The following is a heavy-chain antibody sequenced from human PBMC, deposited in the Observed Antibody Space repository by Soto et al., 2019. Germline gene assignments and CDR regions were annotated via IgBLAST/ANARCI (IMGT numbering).Heavy chain of an antibody. Sequence: LSLTCTVSGGSISSYYRSWIRQPPGKGLEWIGYIYYSGSTNYNPSLKSRVTISVDTSKNQFSLKLSSVTAADTAVYYCARERRYYDSSGHNNWFDPWGQGTLVTVSS. J-gene: IGHJ5*02. CDR3: ARERRYYDSSGHNNWFDP. D-gene: IGHD3-22*01. V-gene: IGHV4-59*01. CDR1: GGSISSYY. CDR2: IYYSGST.